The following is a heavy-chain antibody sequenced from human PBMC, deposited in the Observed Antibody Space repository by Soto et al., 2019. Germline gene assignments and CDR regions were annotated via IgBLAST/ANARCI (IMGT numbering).Heavy chain of an antibody. D-gene: IGHD2-2*01. CDR3: ARLGDIVVVPAAWYYGMDV. CDR2: IDPSDSYT. Sequence: SGESLKISCKGSGYSFTSYWISWVRQMPGKGLEWMGRIDPSDSYTNYSPSFQGHVTISADKSISTAYPQWSSLKASDTAMYYCARLGDIVVVPAAWYYGMDVWGQGTTVTVSS. CDR1: GYSFTSYW. J-gene: IGHJ6*02. V-gene: IGHV5-10-1*01.